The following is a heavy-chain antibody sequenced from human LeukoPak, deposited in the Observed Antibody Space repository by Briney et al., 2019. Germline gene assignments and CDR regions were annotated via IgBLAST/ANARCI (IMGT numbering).Heavy chain of an antibody. D-gene: IGHD3-3*01. V-gene: IGHV4-4*07. CDR2: IYTSGST. CDR3: ARYDFNKFFDY. CDR1: GGSISSYY. J-gene: IGHJ4*02. Sequence: SETLSLTCTVSGGSISSYYWSWIRQPAGKGLEWIGRIYTSGSTNYNPSLKSRVTMSVDTSKNQFTLKLSSVAAADTAVYYCARYDFNKFFDYWGQGTLVTVSS.